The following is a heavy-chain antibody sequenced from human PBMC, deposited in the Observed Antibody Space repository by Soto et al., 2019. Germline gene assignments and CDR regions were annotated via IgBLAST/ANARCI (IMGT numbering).Heavy chain of an antibody. CDR1: GGSISSGGYY. V-gene: IGHV4-31*01. D-gene: IGHD2-21*02. CDR2: IYYSGST. J-gene: IGHJ4*02. CDR3: ASNTPGGNSY. Sequence: QVQLQESGPGLVKPSQTLSLTCTVSGGSISSGGYYWSWIRQHPGKGLEWIGYIYYSGSTYYNPSLKXXVXIXXDTSKNQFSLKLSSVTAADTAVYYCASNTPGGNSYWGQGTLVTVSS.